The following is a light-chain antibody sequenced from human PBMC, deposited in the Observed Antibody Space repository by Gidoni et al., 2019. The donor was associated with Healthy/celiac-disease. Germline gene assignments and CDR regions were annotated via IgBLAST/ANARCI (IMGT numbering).Light chain of an antibody. J-gene: IGKJ1*01. CDR1: QSVSSSY. Sequence: EIALTQSPGTLSLSPGERATLPCRASQSVSSSYLAWYQQKPGQAPRLLNYGASSRATGIPDRFSGSGAGTDFTLTISRLEPEDFAVYYCQQYGSSPRTFGQGTKVEIK. V-gene: IGKV3-20*01. CDR2: GAS. CDR3: QQYGSSPRT.